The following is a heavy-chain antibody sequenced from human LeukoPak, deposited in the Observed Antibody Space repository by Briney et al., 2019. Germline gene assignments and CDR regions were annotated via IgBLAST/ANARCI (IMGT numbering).Heavy chain of an antibody. CDR2: IYTSGST. CDR1: GGSISSGSYY. CDR3: AEGYCSSTSCYTPGWFDP. J-gene: IGHJ5*02. Sequence: PSETLSLTCTVSGGSISSGSYYWSWIRQPAGKGLEWIGRIYTSGSTNYNPSLKSRVTISVDTSKNQFSLKLSSVTAADTAVYYCAEGYCSSTSCYTPGWFDPWGQGTLVTVSS. D-gene: IGHD2-2*02. V-gene: IGHV4-61*02.